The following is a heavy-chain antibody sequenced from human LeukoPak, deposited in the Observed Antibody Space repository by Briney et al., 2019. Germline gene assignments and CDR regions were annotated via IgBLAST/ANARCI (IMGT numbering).Heavy chain of an antibody. Sequence: GGSLRLSCAASGFPFSSYAMSWVRQAPGKGLEWVSAISGSDGRTYYADSVKGRFTVSRDNSKNTLYLQMNSLRAGDTAVYYCARAAYSSTWYSRYFDLWGRGTLVTVSS. CDR2: ISGSDGRT. D-gene: IGHD6-13*01. J-gene: IGHJ2*01. CDR1: GFPFSSYA. V-gene: IGHV3-23*01. CDR3: ARAAYSSTWYSRYFDL.